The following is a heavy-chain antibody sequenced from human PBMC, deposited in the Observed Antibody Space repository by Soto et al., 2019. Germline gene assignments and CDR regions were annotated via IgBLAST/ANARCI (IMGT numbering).Heavy chain of an antibody. CDR3: ARGRSWPRGDWFDP. D-gene: IGHD6-13*01. Sequence: QTLSLTCAISGDSLSSNSAAWNWIRQSPSRGLEWLGRTYYRSKWYNDYAVSVRSRITINPDTSKNQFSLQLNSVTPEDTAVYYCARGRSWPRGDWFDPWGQGTLVTVSS. CDR2: TYYRSKWYN. J-gene: IGHJ5*02. CDR1: GDSLSSNSAA. V-gene: IGHV6-1*01.